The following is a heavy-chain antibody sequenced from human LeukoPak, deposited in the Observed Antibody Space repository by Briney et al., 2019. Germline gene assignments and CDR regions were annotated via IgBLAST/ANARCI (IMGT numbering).Heavy chain of an antibody. V-gene: IGHV3-9*01. D-gene: IGHD5-12*01. CDR2: ISWNSGSI. CDR3: ATAPRWGVATITNWFDP. J-gene: IGHJ5*02. Sequence: GGSLRLSCAASGFTFDDYAMHWVRQAPGKGLEWVSGISWNSGSIGYADSVKGRFTISRDNARNSLYLQMNSLRAEDTAVYYCATAPRWGVATITNWFDPWGQGTLVTVSS. CDR1: GFTFDDYA.